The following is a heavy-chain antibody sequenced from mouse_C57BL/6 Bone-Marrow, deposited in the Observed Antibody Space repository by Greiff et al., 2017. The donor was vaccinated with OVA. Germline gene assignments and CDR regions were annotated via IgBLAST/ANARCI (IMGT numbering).Heavy chain of an antibody. J-gene: IGHJ2*01. CDR3: ARDSTYYYGSSYVRIDY. Sequence: VHVKQSGPELVKPGASVKMSCKASGYTFTDYNMHWVKQSHGKSLEWIGYINPNNGGTSYNQKFKGKATLTVNKSSSTAYMELRSLTSEDSAVYYCARDSTYYYGSSYVRIDYWGQGTTLTVSS. V-gene: IGHV1-22*01. D-gene: IGHD1-1*01. CDR1: GYTFTDYN. CDR2: INPNNGGT.